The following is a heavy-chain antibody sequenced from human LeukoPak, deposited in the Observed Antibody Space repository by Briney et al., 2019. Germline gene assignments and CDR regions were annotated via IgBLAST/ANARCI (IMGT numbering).Heavy chain of an antibody. D-gene: IGHD3-10*01. V-gene: IGHV3-74*01. CDR1: GFTLSNYW. CDR3: ARDYGRSRDYGMDV. J-gene: IGHJ6*02. CDR2: INADGSSA. Sequence: GGSLRLSCAASGFTLSNYWMHWVRQAPGKGLVSVSRINADGSSASYADSVKGRFTISRDNAKNTLYLQMNSLRAEDTAMYYCARDYGRSRDYGMDVWGQGTTVTVSS.